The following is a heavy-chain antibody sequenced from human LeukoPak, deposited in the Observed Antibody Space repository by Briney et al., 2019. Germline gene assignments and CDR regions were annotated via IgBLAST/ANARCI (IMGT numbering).Heavy chain of an antibody. Sequence: ASVKVSCKASGYTFTSYDINWVRQATGQGLEWRGWMNPNSGNTGYAQKFQGRVTMTRNTSISTAYMELSSLRSEDTAVYYCARVSYYDFWSGYYYSRAIDPWGQGTLVTVSS. CDR3: ARVSYYDFWSGYYYSRAIDP. CDR2: MNPNSGNT. CDR1: GYTFTSYD. D-gene: IGHD3-3*01. J-gene: IGHJ5*02. V-gene: IGHV1-8*01.